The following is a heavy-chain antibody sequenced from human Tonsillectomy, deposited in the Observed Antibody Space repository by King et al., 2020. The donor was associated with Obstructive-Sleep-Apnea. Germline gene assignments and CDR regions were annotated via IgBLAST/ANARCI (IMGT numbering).Heavy chain of an antibody. V-gene: IGHV4-59*01. CDR3: ARGVGATHFDY. CDR2: ASYGGSP. CDR1: GGSIKTYY. Sequence: VPLQESGPGLVTPSETLSLTCTVSGGSIKTYYWTWIRPPPGKGLEWIGYASYGGSPNSNPSLKSRVTVSLDTSKNQFSLRLTSVTAADTAVYYCARGVGATHFDYWGQGTLVTVSS. D-gene: IGHD1-26*01. J-gene: IGHJ4*02.